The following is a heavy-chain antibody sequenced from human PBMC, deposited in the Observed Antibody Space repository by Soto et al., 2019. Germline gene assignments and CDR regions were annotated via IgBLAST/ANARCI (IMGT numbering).Heavy chain of an antibody. CDR1: GFTFSYYE. CDR2: ISNDESNK. J-gene: IGHJ3*02. D-gene: IGHD2-2*01. CDR3: ARDRDCSSASCYNAFDI. V-gene: IGHV3-30-3*01. Sequence: GGSLRLSCAASGFTFSYYEMHWVRQAPGKGLKWVALISNDESNKDYEDSVRGRFTISRDNSKKTQNLKINNLKHEDTALYYCARDRDCSSASCYNAFDIWGQGTMVTVSS.